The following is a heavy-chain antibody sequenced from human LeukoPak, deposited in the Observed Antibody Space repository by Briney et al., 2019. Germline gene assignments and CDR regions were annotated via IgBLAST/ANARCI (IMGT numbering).Heavy chain of an antibody. CDR3: ASILEWLGGDLDWFDP. CDR2: INHKSGGT. CDR1: GYTFTDYY. D-gene: IGHD3-3*01. J-gene: IGHJ5*02. Sequence: GASVKVSCKASGYTFTDYYMHWVRQAPGQGLEWMGWINHKSGGTKYAQKFQGRVTMTRDTSISTDYMELRSLRSDDTAVYYCASILEWLGGDLDWFDPWGQGTLVTVSS. V-gene: IGHV1-2*02.